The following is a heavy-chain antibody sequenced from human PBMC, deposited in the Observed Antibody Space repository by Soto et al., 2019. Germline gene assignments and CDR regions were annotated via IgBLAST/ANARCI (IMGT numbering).Heavy chain of an antibody. CDR3: ARERSAAGTGWFDP. CDR1: GYTFTSYD. Sequence: QVQLVQSGAEVKKPGASVKVSCKASGYTFTSYDINWVRQATGQGLEWMGWMNPNSGNTGYAQKFQGRVTLTRNTSLSIPNMELNSLRYEDTAVYSCARERSAAGTGWFDPWGQGTLVTVSS. CDR2: MNPNSGNT. J-gene: IGHJ5*02. V-gene: IGHV1-8*01. D-gene: IGHD6-13*01.